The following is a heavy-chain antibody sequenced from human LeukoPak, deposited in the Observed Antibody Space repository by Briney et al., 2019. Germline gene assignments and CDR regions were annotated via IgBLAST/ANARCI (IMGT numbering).Heavy chain of an antibody. CDR1: GFTFGSYA. CDR3: AKIPSSGYPALDY. J-gene: IGHJ4*02. D-gene: IGHD3-22*01. V-gene: IGHV3-30*04. CDR2: ISYDGSTK. Sequence: GSLRLSCAASGFTFGSYAIHWVRQAPGKGLEWVALISYDGSTKYSTDSVKGRFTISRDNSKNTLYLQMNSLRPEDTAVYYCAKIPSSGYPALDYWGQGTLVTVSS.